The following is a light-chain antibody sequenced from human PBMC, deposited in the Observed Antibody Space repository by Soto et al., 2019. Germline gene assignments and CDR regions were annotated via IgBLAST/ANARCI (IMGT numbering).Light chain of an antibody. CDR3: CSYAGSYTYV. J-gene: IGLJ1*01. CDR1: SSDVGDYNY. CDR2: DVA. Sequence: QSVLTQPRSVSGSPGQSVTISCTGTSSDVGDYNYVSWYQQYPGKAPKLMIYDVARRPSGVPDRFSGSKSGNTASLTISGLQAEDEADFYCCSYAGSYTYVFGTGTKLTVL. V-gene: IGLV2-11*01.